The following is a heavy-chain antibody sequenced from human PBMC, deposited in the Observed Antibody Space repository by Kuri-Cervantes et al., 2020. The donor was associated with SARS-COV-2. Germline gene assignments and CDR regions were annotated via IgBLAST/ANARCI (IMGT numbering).Heavy chain of an antibody. CDR2: ISWDGGST. CDR1: GFTFDDYA. V-gene: IGHV3-43D*03. Sequence: GGSLRLSCAASGFTFDDYAMHWVRQAPGKGLEWVSLISWDGGSTYYADSVKGRFTISRDSSKNSLYLQMNSLRAEDTAVYYCARDDSFDYWGQGTLVTVSS. CDR3: ARDDSFDY. J-gene: IGHJ4*02.